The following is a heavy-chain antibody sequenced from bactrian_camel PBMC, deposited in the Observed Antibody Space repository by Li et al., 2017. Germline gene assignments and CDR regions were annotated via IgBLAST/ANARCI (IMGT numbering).Heavy chain of an antibody. V-gene: IGHV3-2*01. CDR1: GITFSSYY. CDR2: ISSHGSKT. J-gene: IGHJ4*01. Sequence: HVQLVESGGGLVQPGGSLRLSCAASGITFSSYYMSWVRQAPGKGLEWVSSISSHGSKTTYSDSVKGRFTISRDNAKNTVDLQMDSLKTEDTALYYCAGEFHSIVVVPTLGYWGQGTQVTVS. D-gene: IGHD2*01. CDR3: AGEFHSIVVVPTLGY.